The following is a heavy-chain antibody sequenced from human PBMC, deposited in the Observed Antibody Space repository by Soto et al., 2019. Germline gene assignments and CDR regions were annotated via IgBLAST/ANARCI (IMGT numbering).Heavy chain of an antibody. D-gene: IGHD2-2*01. J-gene: IGHJ4*02. CDR1: GASISTSSDF. CDR2: VYQSGTT. V-gene: IGHV4-39*01. Sequence: QLQLQESGPGLVRSSETLSLTCSVSGASISTSSDFWGWIRQAPGKGLEWIGNVYQSGTTRLNPSLKRRVSIFVDRSNNQFSLELNSATAADRAVYYCARQPESTSYFDYWGQGILVTVSS. CDR3: ARQPESTSYFDY.